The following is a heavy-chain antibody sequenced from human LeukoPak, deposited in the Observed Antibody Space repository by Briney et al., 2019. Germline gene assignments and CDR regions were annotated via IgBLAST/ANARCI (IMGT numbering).Heavy chain of an antibody. Sequence: GASVKVSCKASGGTFSSYAISRVRQAPGQGLEWMGRIIPILGIANYAQKFQGRVTITADKSTSTAYMELSSLRSEDTAVYYCARGSGEYFDWLLYTEFFDYWGQGTLVTVSS. CDR3: ARGSGEYFDWLLYTEFFDY. D-gene: IGHD3-9*01. V-gene: IGHV1-69*04. CDR2: IIPILGIA. J-gene: IGHJ4*02. CDR1: GGTFSSYA.